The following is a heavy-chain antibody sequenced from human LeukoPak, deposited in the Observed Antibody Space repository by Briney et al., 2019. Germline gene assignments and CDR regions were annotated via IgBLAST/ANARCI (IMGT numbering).Heavy chain of an antibody. CDR3: ARDISAGTTAGMDV. CDR1: GYTFSSYA. D-gene: IGHD1-14*01. V-gene: IGHV3-48*04. J-gene: IGHJ6*02. Sequence: GGSLRLSCAASGYTFSSYAMHWVRQAPGKGLEWVSYISSSSSTIYYADSVKGRFTISRDNAKNSLYLQMNSLRAEDTAVYYCARDISAGTTAGMDVWGQGTTVTVYS. CDR2: ISSSSSTI.